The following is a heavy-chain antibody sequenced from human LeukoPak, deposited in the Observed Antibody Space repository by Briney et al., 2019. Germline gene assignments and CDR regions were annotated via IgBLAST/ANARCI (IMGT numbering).Heavy chain of an antibody. CDR1: GFTFSSYS. CDR2: IYYSGST. J-gene: IGHJ4*02. CDR3: ASLFGELLPHDY. Sequence: PGGSLRLSCAASGFTFSSYSMNWVRQAPGKGLEWIGSIYYSGSTYYNPSLKSRVTISVDTSKNQFSLKLSSVTAADTAVYYCASLFGELLPHDYWGQGTLVTVSS. D-gene: IGHD3-10*02. V-gene: IGHV4-39*07.